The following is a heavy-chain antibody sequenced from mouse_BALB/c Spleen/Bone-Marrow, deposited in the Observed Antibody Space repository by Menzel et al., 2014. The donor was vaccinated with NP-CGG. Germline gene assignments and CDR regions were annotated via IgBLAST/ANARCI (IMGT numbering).Heavy chain of an antibody. CDR2: IYPSDSYT. V-gene: IGHV1-69*02. J-gene: IGHJ4*01. CDR3: TLLSPRDY. CDR1: GYTFTSYW. D-gene: IGHD2-1*01. Sequence: QVQLQQSGAELVRPGASVKLSCKASGYTFTSYWINWVKQRPGQGLEWIGNIYPSDSYTNYNQKFKDKATLTVDKSSSTAYMQLSSPTSEDSAVYYCTLLSPRDYRGQGTSVTVSS.